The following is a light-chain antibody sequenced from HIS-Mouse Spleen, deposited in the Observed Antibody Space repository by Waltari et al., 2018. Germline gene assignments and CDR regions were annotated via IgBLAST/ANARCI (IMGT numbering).Light chain of an antibody. V-gene: IGLV2-14*01. J-gene: IGLJ1*01. CDR2: EVS. CDR3: SSYTSSSTYV. CDR1: SSDVGGYNY. Sequence: QSALTQPASVSGSPGPSITISCPGPSSDVGGYNYVPWYQQHPGKAPKLMIYEVSNRPSGVSNRFSGSKSGNTASLTISGLQAEDEADYYCSSYTSSSTYVFGTGTKVTVL.